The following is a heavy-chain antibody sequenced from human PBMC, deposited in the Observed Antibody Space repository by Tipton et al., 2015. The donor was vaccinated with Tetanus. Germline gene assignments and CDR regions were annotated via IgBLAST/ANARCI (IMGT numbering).Heavy chain of an antibody. D-gene: IGHD3-22*01. CDR3: ARLSSSANDAHAFDI. J-gene: IGHJ3*02. CDR1: GGSISSFNYY. Sequence: TLSLTCTVSGGSISSFNYYWGWIRQPPGKGLEWIGSIYYSGTTYSNPSLGSRVTMSVDTSKIQFSLKVSSVTAADTAVYYCARLSSSANDAHAFDIWGQGTIVTVSS. V-gene: IGHV4-39*01. CDR2: IYYSGTT.